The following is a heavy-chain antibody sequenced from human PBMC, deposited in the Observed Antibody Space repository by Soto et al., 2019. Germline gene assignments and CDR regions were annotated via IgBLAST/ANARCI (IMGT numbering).Heavy chain of an antibody. CDR1: GDSVSSNSAA. V-gene: IGHV6-1*01. D-gene: IGHD6-13*01. Sequence: SQTLSLTCAISGDSVSSNSAAWNWIRQSPSRGLEWLGWTYYRSKWYNDYAVSVKSRITINPDTSKNQFSLQLNSVTPEDTAVYYCARGMLAAARLGYYYYGMDVWGQGTTVTVSS. CDR2: TYYRSKWYN. J-gene: IGHJ6*02. CDR3: ARGMLAAARLGYYYYGMDV.